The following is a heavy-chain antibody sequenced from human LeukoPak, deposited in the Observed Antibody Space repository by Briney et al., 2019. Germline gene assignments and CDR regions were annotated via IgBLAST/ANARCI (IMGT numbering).Heavy chain of an antibody. CDR3: ARARSVAARSFFDY. CDR1: RYTFTDYY. D-gene: IGHD6-6*01. Sequence: ASVTLSCKASRYTFTDYYIHWVRQAPGQGLEWIGRINPNSGGTTFARKLQGRVTLTRDTSISTAYMKLTSLISDDTAVYYCARARSVAARSFFDYWGRGTLVTVSS. J-gene: IGHJ4*02. V-gene: IGHV1-2*06. CDR2: INPNSGGT.